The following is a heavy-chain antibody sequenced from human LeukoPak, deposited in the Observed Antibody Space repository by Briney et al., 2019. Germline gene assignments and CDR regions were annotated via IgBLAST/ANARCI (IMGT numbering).Heavy chain of an antibody. J-gene: IGHJ5*02. CDR1: GGSFSGYY. D-gene: IGHD3-22*01. CDR2: INHSGST. CDR3: ARGLTPGSKYYYDSSGYP. Sequence: SETLSLTCAVYGGSFSGYYWSWIRQPPGKGLEWIGEINHSGSTNYNPSLKSRVTISVDTSKNQFSLKLSSVTAADTAVYYCARGLTPGSKYYYDSSGYPWGQGTLVTVSS. V-gene: IGHV4-34*01.